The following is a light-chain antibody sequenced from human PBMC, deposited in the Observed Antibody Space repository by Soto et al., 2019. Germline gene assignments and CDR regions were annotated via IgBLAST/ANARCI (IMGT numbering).Light chain of an antibody. V-gene: IGKV3-15*01. J-gene: IGKJ4*01. Sequence: EIVMTQSPATLSVSPGERASITCRASQSVSSNLAWYQQKPGQTPRLLIYATSTRATGIPARFSGSGSGTEFTLTISSLQSEDFAVYYCQHYNNWPLTFGGGTKVDNK. CDR1: QSVSSN. CDR3: QHYNNWPLT. CDR2: ATS.